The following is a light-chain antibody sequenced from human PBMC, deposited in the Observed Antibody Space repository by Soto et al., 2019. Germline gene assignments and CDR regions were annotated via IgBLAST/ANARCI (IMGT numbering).Light chain of an antibody. CDR1: SIDVGGYNY. CDR2: EVT. J-gene: IGLJ3*02. Sequence: QSALTQPPSASGSPGQSVTICCTGTSIDVGGYNYVSRYQQYPGKAPKLMIYEVTKRPSGVPDRFSGSKSGNTASLTVSGLQAEDEADYYCSSYAGSRGVFGGGTKLTVL. CDR3: SSYAGSRGV. V-gene: IGLV2-8*01.